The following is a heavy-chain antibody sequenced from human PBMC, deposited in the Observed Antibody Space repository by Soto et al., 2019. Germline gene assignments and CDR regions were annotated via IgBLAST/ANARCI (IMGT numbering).Heavy chain of an antibody. D-gene: IGHD6-19*01. CDR3: ARSVAVPGAHIDY. J-gene: IGHJ4*02. CDR1: GGSISGSY. V-gene: IGHV4-59*01. Sequence: SETLSLTCIVSGGSISGSYWSWIRQSPGKGLEWLGYVYYTGSTNYSPSLRSRVSISVDTSKNEFSLRLSSVTAADTAVYFCARSVAVPGAHIDYWGQGTQVTAPQ. CDR2: VYYTGST.